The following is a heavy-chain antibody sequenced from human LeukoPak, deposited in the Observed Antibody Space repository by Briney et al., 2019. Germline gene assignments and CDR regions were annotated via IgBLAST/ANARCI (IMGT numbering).Heavy chain of an antibody. CDR1: GGSFSGYY. CDR3: ARGIMVLSSGTVRGVRVIFDI. J-gene: IGHJ3*02. D-gene: IGHD3-10*01. Sequence: SETLSLTCAVYGGSFSGYYWSWIRQPPGKGLEWIGEINHSGSTNYNPSLKSRVTISVDTSKNQFSLKLSSVTAVDAAVYYCARGIMVLSSGTVRGVRVIFDIWGQGTMVTVSS. V-gene: IGHV4-34*01. CDR2: INHSGST.